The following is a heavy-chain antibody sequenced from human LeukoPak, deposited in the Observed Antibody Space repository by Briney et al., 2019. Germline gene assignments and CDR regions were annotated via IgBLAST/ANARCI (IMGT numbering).Heavy chain of an antibody. CDR3: ARTSGDPFNY. CDR1: GFTFSSYS. D-gene: IGHD4-17*01. V-gene: IGHV3-7*01. CDR2: INEDGSEK. J-gene: IGHJ4*02. Sequence: GGSLRLSCAASGFTFSSYSMNWVRQAPGKGLEWVANINEDGSEKYYVDSVKGRFTISRDNARNSLYVQMNSLRAEDTAVYYCARTSGDPFNYWGQGTLVTVSS.